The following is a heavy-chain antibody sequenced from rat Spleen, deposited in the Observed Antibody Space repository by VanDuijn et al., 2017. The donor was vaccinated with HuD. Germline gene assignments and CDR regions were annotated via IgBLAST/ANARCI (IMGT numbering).Heavy chain of an antibody. CDR2: INKDSSTI. CDR1: GFNFKNDW. D-gene: IGHD4-3*01. Sequence: EVKLVESGGGLAQPGRSLKLSCAASGFNFKNDWMGWVRQAPGKGLEWIGEINKDSSTIKYIPSLKDKITISRDNAQNTLYLQMSKLGSEDPAIYYCVREKFGVRDWGQGIMVTVSS. V-gene: IGHV4-2*01. J-gene: IGHJ2*01. CDR3: VREKFGVRD.